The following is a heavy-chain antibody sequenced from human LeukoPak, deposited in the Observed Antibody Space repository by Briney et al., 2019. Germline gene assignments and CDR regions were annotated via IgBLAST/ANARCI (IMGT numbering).Heavy chain of an antibody. CDR1: GFTFSSYA. CDR3: ARDQHYDYVWGRGAFDI. CDR2: ISSNGGST. V-gene: IGHV3-64*01. J-gene: IGHJ3*02. D-gene: IGHD3-16*01. Sequence: GGSLRLSCAASGFTFSSYAMHWVRQAPGKGLEYVSAISSNGGSTYYANSVKGRFTISRDNSKNTLYLQMGSLRAEDMAVYYCARDQHYDYVWGRGAFDIWGQGTMVTVSS.